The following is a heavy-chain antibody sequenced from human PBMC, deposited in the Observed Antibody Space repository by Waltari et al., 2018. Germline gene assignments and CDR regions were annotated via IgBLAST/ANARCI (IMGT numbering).Heavy chain of an antibody. D-gene: IGHD7-27*01. CDR3: ARQPNWARDAFDI. CDR1: GGSIRSRSYY. J-gene: IGHJ3*02. CDR2: IYYSGST. V-gene: IGHV4-39*07. Sequence: QLQLQESGPGLVKPSETLSLTCTVSGGSIRSRSYYWGWRRQPPGKGLEWIGSIYYSGSTYYNPALKSRVTISVDTSKNQFSLKLSSVTAADTAVYYCARQPNWARDAFDIWGQGTMVTVSS.